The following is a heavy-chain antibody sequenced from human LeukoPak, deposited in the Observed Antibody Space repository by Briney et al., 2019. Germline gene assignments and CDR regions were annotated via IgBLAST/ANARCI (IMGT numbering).Heavy chain of an antibody. V-gene: IGHV6-1*01. Sequence: SQTLSLTCGISGDSVSSNSVAWTWIRQSPSRGLEWLGRTYYRSKWYNDYAVSVKSRITINADTSKNQFSLQLNSVTPEDTAAYYCARAVAGRLGYWGQGTLVTVSS. D-gene: IGHD6-19*01. J-gene: IGHJ4*02. CDR1: GDSVSSNSVA. CDR2: TYYRSKWYN. CDR3: ARAVAGRLGY.